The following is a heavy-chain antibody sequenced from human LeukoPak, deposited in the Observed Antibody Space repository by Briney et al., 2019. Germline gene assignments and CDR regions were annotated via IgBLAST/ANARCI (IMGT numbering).Heavy chain of an antibody. J-gene: IGHJ4*02. V-gene: IGHV1-2*02. CDR3: ARNRDYSGSYPTKFHYDY. D-gene: IGHD1-26*01. CDR1: GYTFTGYY. Sequence: GASVKVSCKASGYTFTGYYMHWLRQAPGQGLEWMGWINPNSGGTNYAQKFQGRVTMTRDTSISTAYMELSRLKSDDTAVYYCARNRDYSGSYPTKFHYDYWGQGTLVTVSS. CDR2: INPNSGGT.